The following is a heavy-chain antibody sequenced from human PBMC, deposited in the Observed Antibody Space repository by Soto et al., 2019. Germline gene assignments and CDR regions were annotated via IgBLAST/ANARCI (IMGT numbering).Heavy chain of an antibody. CDR1: GGSISSSSYY. CDR2: IYYSGST. J-gene: IGHJ6*02. CDR3: ARQVPAAIYYYYYGMDV. Sequence: SETLSLTCTVSGGSISSSSYYWGWIRQPPGKGLEWIGSIYYSGSTYYNPSLKSRVTLSVDTSKNQFSLKLSSVTAADTAVYYCARQVPAAIYYYYYGMDVWGQGTTVTVSS. V-gene: IGHV4-39*01. D-gene: IGHD2-2*01.